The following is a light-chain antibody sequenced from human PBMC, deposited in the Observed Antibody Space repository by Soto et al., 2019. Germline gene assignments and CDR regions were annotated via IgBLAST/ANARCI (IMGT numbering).Light chain of an antibody. J-gene: IGLJ2*01. Sequence: NFMLTQPHSVSESPGKTVTISCTRSSGSIASNDVQWYQQRSGSAPTTVIYENNQRPSGVPDRFSGSTDGSSNSASLTISGLQTEDEADYYCQSYDSSTVVFGGGTKVTVL. CDR1: SGSIASND. CDR2: ENN. CDR3: QSYDSSTVV. V-gene: IGLV6-57*04.